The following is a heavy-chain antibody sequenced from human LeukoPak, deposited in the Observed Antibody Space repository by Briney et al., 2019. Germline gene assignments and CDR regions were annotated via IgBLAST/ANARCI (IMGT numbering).Heavy chain of an antibody. CDR1: GYTFVDYD. CDR2: LNPRSGAT. Sequence: GASVKVSCKASGYTFVDYDLYWVRQAPGQGLEWMGWLNPRSGATNYAQKFQARVTMTRDTSINTAYMELSRLRSDDTAVYYCARDHRRGSTGYDMPADWGQGTLVTVSS. J-gene: IGHJ4*02. D-gene: IGHD5-12*01. V-gene: IGHV1-2*02. CDR3: ARDHRRGSTGYDMPAD.